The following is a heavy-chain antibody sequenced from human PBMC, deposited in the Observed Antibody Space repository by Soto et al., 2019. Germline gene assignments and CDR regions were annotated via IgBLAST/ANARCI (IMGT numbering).Heavy chain of an antibody. V-gene: IGHV4-59*01. CDR1: GGSISSFY. CDR3: ARDPRIYSDPYYFDY. Sequence: SETLSLTCTVSGGSISSFYWSWIRQPPGKGLEWIGYIYYYGNTNYNPSLKSRVTISVDTSKNQFSLKLSSVTAADTAVYYCARDPRIYSDPYYFDYWGQGTLVTVSS. CDR2: IYYYGNT. J-gene: IGHJ4*02. D-gene: IGHD4-17*01.